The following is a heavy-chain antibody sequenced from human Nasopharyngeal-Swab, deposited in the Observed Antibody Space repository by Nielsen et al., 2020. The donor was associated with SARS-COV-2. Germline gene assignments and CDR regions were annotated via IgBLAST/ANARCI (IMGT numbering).Heavy chain of an antibody. CDR3: ARGDSYGAPWYFDL. CDR1: GGTLSSYA. Sequence: SVKVPCKASGGTLSSYAISWVRQAPGQGLEWMGRIIPILGIANYAQKFQGRVTITADKSTSKAYMELSSLRSEDTAVYYCARGDSYGAPWYFDLWGRGTLVTVSS. D-gene: IGHD5-18*01. CDR2: IIPILGIA. J-gene: IGHJ2*01. V-gene: IGHV1-69*04.